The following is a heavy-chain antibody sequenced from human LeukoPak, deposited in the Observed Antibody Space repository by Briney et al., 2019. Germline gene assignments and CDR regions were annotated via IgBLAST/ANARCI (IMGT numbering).Heavy chain of an antibody. Sequence: GASLKVSCKASVYTFTGYYMHWARQAPGPGLEWMGRINGNSGSTDYAQQFQGRVTMTRDTSITTAYMELSRLRADDTAVYYCARGVSGMDVWGQGTTVTVSS. V-gene: IGHV1-2*06. CDR2: INGNSGST. J-gene: IGHJ6*02. CDR3: ARGVSGMDV. CDR1: VYTFTGYY.